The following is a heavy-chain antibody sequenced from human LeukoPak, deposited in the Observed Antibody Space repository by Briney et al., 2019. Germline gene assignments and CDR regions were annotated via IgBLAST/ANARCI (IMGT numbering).Heavy chain of an antibody. V-gene: IGHV3-33*01. CDR1: GFTFSSYG. D-gene: IGHD2/OR15-2a*01. Sequence: GRSLRLSCAASGFTFSSYGMHWVRQAPGKGLEWVAVIWYDGSNKYYADSVKGRFTISRDNSKNTLYLQMNSLRAEDTAVYYCARDSMAYYYYYGMDVWGKGTTVTVSS. J-gene: IGHJ6*04. CDR2: IWYDGSNK. CDR3: ARDSMAYYYYYGMDV.